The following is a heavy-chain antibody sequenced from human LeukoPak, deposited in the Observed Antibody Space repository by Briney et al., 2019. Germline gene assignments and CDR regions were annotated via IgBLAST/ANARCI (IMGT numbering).Heavy chain of an antibody. Sequence: SETLSLTCTISGYSISSGYYWGWIRQPPGKGLEWIGSIYHSGSTYYNPSLKSRVTISVDTSKNQFSLKLSSVTAADTAVYYCARVGSGSYFDYWGQGTLVTVSS. D-gene: IGHD1-26*01. CDR3: ARVGSGSYFDY. J-gene: IGHJ4*02. V-gene: IGHV4-38-2*02. CDR1: GYSISSGYY. CDR2: IYHSGST.